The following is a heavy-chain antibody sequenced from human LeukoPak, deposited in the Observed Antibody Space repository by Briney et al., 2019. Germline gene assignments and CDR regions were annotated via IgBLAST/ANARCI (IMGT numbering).Heavy chain of an antibody. CDR3: AKGGGVIGRSYYFDY. CDR1: GFPFSTYG. Sequence: GGTLRLSCAASGFPFSTYGMHWVRQAPGKGLEWVAAISNDGNNKFYADSVKGRFTISRDNPKNTMNLQMNSLRAEDTAVYYCAKGGGVIGRSYYFDYWGQGTLVTVSS. D-gene: IGHD2-8*02. J-gene: IGHJ4*02. CDR2: ISNDGNNK. V-gene: IGHV3-30*18.